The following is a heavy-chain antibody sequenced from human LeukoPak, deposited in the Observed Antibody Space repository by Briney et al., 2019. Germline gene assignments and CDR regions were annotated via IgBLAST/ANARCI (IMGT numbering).Heavy chain of an antibody. D-gene: IGHD1-26*01. V-gene: IGHV1-46*01. CDR1: GYTFTSYY. CDR3: ATDFSNIVGTTNFDY. Sequence: ASVKVSCKASGYTFTSYYMHWVRQAPGQGLEWMGIINPSGGSTSYAQKFQGRVTMTRDMSTSTVYMELSSLRSEDTAVYYCATDFSNIVGTTNFDYWGQGTLVTVSS. J-gene: IGHJ4*02. CDR2: INPSGGST.